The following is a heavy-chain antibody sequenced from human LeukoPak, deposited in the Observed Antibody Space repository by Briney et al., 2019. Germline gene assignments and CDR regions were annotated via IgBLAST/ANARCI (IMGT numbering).Heavy chain of an antibody. Sequence: ASVKVSCKASGYTFTGYYMHWVRQAPGQGLEWMGWINPNSGGTNYAQKFQGRVTMTRDTSISTAYMELSRLRSDDPAVYYCARDQEAGGATNDYWGQGTLVTVSS. CDR2: INPNSGGT. D-gene: IGHD1-26*01. CDR3: ARDQEAGGATNDY. J-gene: IGHJ4*02. CDR1: GYTFTGYY. V-gene: IGHV1-2*02.